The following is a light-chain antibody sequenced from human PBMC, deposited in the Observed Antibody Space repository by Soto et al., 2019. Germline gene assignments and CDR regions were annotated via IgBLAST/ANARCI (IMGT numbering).Light chain of an antibody. CDR3: SSYTSSSPRV. CDR1: SSDVGGYNY. CDR2: DVS. J-gene: IGLJ1*01. V-gene: IGLV2-14*01. Sequence: QSALTQPASVSGSPGQSITISCTGTSSDVGGYNYVSWYQQHPGKAPQLMIYDVSNRPSGVSNRFSGSKSGNTASLSISGLQAEDEADYYCSSYTSSSPRVFGTGTKVTVL.